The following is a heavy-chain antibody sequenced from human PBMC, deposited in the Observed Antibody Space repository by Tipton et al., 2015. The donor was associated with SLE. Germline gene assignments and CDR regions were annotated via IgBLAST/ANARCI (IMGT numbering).Heavy chain of an antibody. CDR1: GGSFSGYY. J-gene: IGHJ3*02. CDR2: INHSGST. V-gene: IGHV4-34*01. CDR3: ARAGGRLFVMDAFDT. Sequence: TLSLTCAVYGGSFSGYYWSWIRQPPGKGLEWIGEINHSGSTNYNPSLKSRVTISVDTSKNQFSLKLSSVTAADTAVYYCARAGGRLFVMDAFDTWGQGTMVTVSS. D-gene: IGHD2-21*01.